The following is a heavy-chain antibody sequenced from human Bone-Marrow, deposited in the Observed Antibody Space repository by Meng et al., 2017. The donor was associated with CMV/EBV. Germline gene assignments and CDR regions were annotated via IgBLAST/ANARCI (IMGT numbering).Heavy chain of an antibody. CDR2: IYYSGST. CDR3: AREHRGNRYNWFDP. CDR1: GGSVSSGTYS. J-gene: IGHJ5*02. D-gene: IGHD1-14*01. Sequence: GSLRLSCTVSGGSVSSGTYSWSWIRQPPGKGLEWIGYIYYSGSTNYNPSLKSRVTISVDTFKNQFSLKLTSVTAADTAVYYCAREHRGNRYNWFDPWGQGTLVTSPQ. V-gene: IGHV4-61*01.